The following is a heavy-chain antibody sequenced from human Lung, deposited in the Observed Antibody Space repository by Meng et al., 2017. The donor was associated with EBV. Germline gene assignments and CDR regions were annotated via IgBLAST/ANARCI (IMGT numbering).Heavy chain of an antibody. V-gene: IGHV1-18*01. Sequence: LMQSEPLFNNPAASGEVPCNPSDYSGWGHEVTGLRQAPVQGLEWMARLCPNHSDTSHAPKFHGRVTITSARPTTSANMELTSLNSDDTAIYYCARGTSGTYYSDYWGPGTLVTVSS. CDR3: ARGTSGTYYSDY. D-gene: IGHD1-1*01. J-gene: IGHJ4*02. CDR2: LCPNHSDT. CDR1: DYSGWGHE.